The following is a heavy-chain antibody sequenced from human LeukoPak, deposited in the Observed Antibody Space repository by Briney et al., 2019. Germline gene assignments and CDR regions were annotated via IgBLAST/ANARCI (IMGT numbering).Heavy chain of an antibody. Sequence: ASVKVSCKASGYTFTSYGISWVRQAPGQGLEWMGWISAYNGNTNYAQKLQGRVTMTTDTSTSTAYMELRSLRSDDTAVYYCARGGAAAGTSRFSWFDPWGQGTLVTASS. J-gene: IGHJ5*02. V-gene: IGHV1-18*01. CDR2: ISAYNGNT. D-gene: IGHD6-13*01. CDR1: GYTFTSYG. CDR3: ARGGAAAGTSRFSWFDP.